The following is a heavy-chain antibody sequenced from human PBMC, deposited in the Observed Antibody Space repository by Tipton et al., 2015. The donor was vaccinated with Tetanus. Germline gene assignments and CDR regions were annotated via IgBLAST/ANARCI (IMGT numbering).Heavy chain of an antibody. CDR3: ARDLRTGTTEEYFDY. J-gene: IGHJ4*02. Sequence: TLSLTCTVSGGSISSYYWSWIRQPPGKGLEWIGYIYYSGSTNYNPSLKSRVTISVDTSKNQFSLKLSSVTAADTAVYYCARDLRTGTTEEYFDYWGQGTLVTVSS. D-gene: IGHD1-7*01. V-gene: IGHV4-59*01. CDR1: GGSISSYY. CDR2: IYYSGST.